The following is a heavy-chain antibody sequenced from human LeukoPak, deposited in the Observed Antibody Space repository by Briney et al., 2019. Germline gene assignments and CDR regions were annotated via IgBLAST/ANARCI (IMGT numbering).Heavy chain of an antibody. D-gene: IGHD2-2*01. CDR3: ARGLDCSSTSRHVDWFDP. J-gene: IGHJ5*02. Sequence: PSETLSLTCAVYGGSFSGYYWSWIRQPPGKGLEWIGEINHSGSTNYNPSLKSRVTISVDTSKNQFSLKLSSVTAADTAVYYCARGLDCSSTSRHVDWFDPWGQGTLVTVSS. CDR2: INHSGST. CDR1: GGSFSGYY. V-gene: IGHV4-34*01.